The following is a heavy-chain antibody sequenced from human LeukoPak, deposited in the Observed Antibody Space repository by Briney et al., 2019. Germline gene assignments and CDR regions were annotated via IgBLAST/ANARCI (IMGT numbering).Heavy chain of an antibody. CDR1: DGSISGYY. J-gene: IGHJ6*03. CDR3: ARGFVPAGMARYHYMDV. Sequence: SETLSLTCTVSDGSISGYYWTWIRQPAGKGLEWIGRIYTSGNTIYNPSLRSRVTMSVDTSKNQFSLKLSSVTAADTAVYYCARGFVPAGMARYHYMDVWGKGTTVTVSS. CDR2: IYTSGNT. D-gene: IGHD2-2*01. V-gene: IGHV4-4*07.